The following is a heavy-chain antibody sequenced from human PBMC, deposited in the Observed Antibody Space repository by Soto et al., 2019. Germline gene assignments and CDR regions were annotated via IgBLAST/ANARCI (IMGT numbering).Heavy chain of an antibody. CDR3: ARLPTITGSAYLYFDL. D-gene: IGHD1-20*01. V-gene: IGHV3-48*03. Sequence: QLVESGGGLVQPGGSLRLYCAASGFTFSNYEMAWVRRAPGKGLEWVSYVISSDETTTHSEAVRGRFTISRDNARNSLYLQMNSLRIEDTAVYYCARLPTITGSAYLYFDLWGRGTLVTVSS. CDR2: VISSDETT. J-gene: IGHJ2*01. CDR1: GFTFSNYE.